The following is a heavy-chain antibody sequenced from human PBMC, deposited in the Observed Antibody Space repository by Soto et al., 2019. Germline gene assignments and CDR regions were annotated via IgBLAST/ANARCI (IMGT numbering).Heavy chain of an antibody. CDR2: ISPGSRYP. Sequence: QVQLVESGGGLVPPGGSLRLSCAGSGFTFGDSYMSWIRQAPGKGLEWLSYISPGSRYPAYADSVKGRFTISRDNARRSLFLQMRSLTAEDTAMYYCVRGGGGGLFDPWGQGTMVTVSS. CDR1: GFTFGDSY. V-gene: IGHV3-11*06. D-gene: IGHD2-15*01. J-gene: IGHJ5*02. CDR3: VRGGGGGLFDP.